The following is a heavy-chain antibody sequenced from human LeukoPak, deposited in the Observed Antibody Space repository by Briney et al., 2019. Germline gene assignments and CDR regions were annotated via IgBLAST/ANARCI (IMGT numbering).Heavy chain of an antibody. Sequence: SETLSLTCSVSGGSISSYYWSWIRQPPGKGLEWIGYIYYNGNTNYNPSLKSRVTISVDTSKNQFSLKLSSLTAADTAVYYCARDSGANYGLRYWGQGTPVTVSS. J-gene: IGHJ4*02. CDR1: GGSISSYY. CDR2: IYYNGNT. CDR3: ARDSGANYGLRY. V-gene: IGHV4-59*01. D-gene: IGHD4/OR15-4a*01.